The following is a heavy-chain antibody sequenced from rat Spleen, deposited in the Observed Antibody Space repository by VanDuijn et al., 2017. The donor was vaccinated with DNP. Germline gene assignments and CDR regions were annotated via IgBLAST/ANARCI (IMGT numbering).Heavy chain of an antibody. CDR3: ARWEGDHFDY. CDR2: ISYHGGNT. V-gene: IGHV5-22*01. CDR1: GFSLTSYT. D-gene: IGHD1-11*01. J-gene: IGHJ2*01. Sequence: VQLKESGPGLVQPSQTLSLTCTVSGFSLTSYTVSWVRQAPAEGLECVAYISYHGGNTYYGDSVKGRFTISRDNAKSTLYLQMYSLSSEDMATYYCARWEGDHFDYWGQGVMVTVSS.